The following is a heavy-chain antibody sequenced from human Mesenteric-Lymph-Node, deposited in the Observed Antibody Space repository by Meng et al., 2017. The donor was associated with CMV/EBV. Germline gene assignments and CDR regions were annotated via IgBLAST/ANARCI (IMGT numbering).Heavy chain of an antibody. CDR3: ARDPYGGNTDTFDI. J-gene: IGHJ3*02. Sequence: GGSLRLSCAASGFPVSSNYMSWVRRAPGKGLECVSVIYSGGTTKYADSVKGRFTISRDNSKNTLYLQMNSLRTEDTALYYCARDPYGGNTDTFDIWGQGTMVTVSS. CDR2: IYSGGTT. CDR1: GFPVSSNY. V-gene: IGHV3-66*02. D-gene: IGHD4-23*01.